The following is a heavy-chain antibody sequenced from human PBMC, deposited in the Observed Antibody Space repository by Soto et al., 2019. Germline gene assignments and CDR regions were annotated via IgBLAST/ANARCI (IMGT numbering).Heavy chain of an antibody. CDR3: AKSLYCSGGSCYPY. CDR1: GFTFSSYA. Sequence: EVQLLESGGGLVQPGGSLRLSCAASGFTFSSYAMSWVRQAPGKGLEWVSSISGSGTNTYYTDSVKGRFTISRDNSKNTLFLQMNSLRAEDTALDYCAKSLYCSGGSCYPYWGQGTLVTVSS. D-gene: IGHD2-15*01. J-gene: IGHJ4*02. CDR2: ISGSGTNT. V-gene: IGHV3-23*01.